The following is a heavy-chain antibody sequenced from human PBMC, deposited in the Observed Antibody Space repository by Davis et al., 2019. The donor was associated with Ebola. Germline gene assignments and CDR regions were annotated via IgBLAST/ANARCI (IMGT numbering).Heavy chain of an antibody. J-gene: IGHJ3*02. CDR3: AREAPYSSAWFSNALDI. D-gene: IGHD3-22*01. CDR2: ISNNNGDDT. CDR1: GFTFSGYS. V-gene: IGHV3-64*04. Sequence: PGGSLRLSCSASGFTFSGYSMHWVRQAPGKGLEYVSTISNNNGDDTYYADSVKGRFTISRDNSKNTLYLQMDRLSADDTAVYYCAREAPYSSAWFSNALDIWGRGTLVTVSS.